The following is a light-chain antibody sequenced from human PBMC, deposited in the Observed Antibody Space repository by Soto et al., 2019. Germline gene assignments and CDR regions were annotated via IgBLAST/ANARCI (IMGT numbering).Light chain of an antibody. V-gene: IGLV2-14*03. J-gene: IGLJ2*01. CDR1: SSDVGGYNY. CDR3: SSYTSSSTLVV. Sequence: SVLTQPASVSGSPGQSITISCAGTSSDVGGYNYVSWYQHHPGKAPKLMIYDVSNRPSGVSNRFSGSKSGSTASLTISGLQAEDEADYWCSSYTSSSTLVVFGGGTKLTVL. CDR2: DVS.